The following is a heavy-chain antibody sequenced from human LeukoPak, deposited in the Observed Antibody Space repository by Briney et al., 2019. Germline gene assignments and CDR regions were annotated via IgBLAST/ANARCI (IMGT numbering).Heavy chain of an antibody. D-gene: IGHD6-13*01. CDR1: GFTFSSYS. Sequence: GGSLRLSCAASGFTFSSYSMNWVRQAPGKGLEWVSSISSSSSYIYYADSVKGRFTISRDNAKNSLYLQMNSLRAEDTAVYYCARGTGAAAGLDYWGQGTLVTVSS. CDR2: ISSSSSYI. CDR3: ARGTGAAAGLDY. V-gene: IGHV3-21*04. J-gene: IGHJ4*02.